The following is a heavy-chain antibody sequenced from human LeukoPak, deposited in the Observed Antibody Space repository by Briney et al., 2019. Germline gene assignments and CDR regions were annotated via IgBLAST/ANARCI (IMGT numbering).Heavy chain of an antibody. D-gene: IGHD1-26*01. CDR1: GGSISSYY. CDR3: ARENSGSYREFDY. J-gene: IGHJ4*02. CDR2: IYTSGST. V-gene: IGHV4-4*07. Sequence: SETLSLTCTVSGGSISSYYWSWIRQAAEKGLEWIGRIYTSGSTNYNASLKSRVSMSVDTSKNQFSLKLSSVTAADTAVFYCARENSGSYREFDYWGQGTLVTVSS.